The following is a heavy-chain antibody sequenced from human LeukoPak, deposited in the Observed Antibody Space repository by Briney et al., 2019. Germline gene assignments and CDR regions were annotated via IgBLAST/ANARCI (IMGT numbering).Heavy chain of an antibody. D-gene: IGHD2-21*02. CDR1: GGSFSHYY. V-gene: IGHV4-34*01. Sequence: PSETLSLTCAVYGGSFSHYYWSWIRQPPGKGLEWIGEINHSGSTNYNPSLKSRVTISLDTSKNQFSLKLSSVTAADTAVYYCAREAYCGGDCYPEDNWFDPWGQGTLVTVSS. J-gene: IGHJ5*02. CDR2: INHSGST. CDR3: AREAYCGGDCYPEDNWFDP.